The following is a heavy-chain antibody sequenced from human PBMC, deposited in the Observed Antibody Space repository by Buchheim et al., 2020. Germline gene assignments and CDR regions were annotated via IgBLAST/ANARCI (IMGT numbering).Heavy chain of an antibody. J-gene: IGHJ4*02. CDR1: GFTFSNYV. D-gene: IGHD2/OR15-2a*01. Sequence: EVQVLESGGDLVQPGGSLRLSCAASGFTFSNYVMSWIRQAPGMGLEWVSGISGTGINTYYADSVKGRFTISRDNSKNTLYLHMNSLRAEDTAVYYCAKSPKSVIPSTPDYWGQGTL. CDR3: AKSPKSVIPSTPDY. CDR2: ISGTGINT. V-gene: IGHV3-23*01.